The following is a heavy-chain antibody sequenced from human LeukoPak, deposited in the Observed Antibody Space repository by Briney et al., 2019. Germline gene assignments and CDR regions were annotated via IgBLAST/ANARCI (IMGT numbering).Heavy chain of an antibody. J-gene: IGHJ4*02. V-gene: IGHV5-51*01. CDR2: IHPGNSQT. CDR1: GYSFASYW. Sequence: AESLQISCRVSGYSFASYWIGWVRQLPGKALEWMAMIHPGNSQTMYSPSFHGLVSISADKSINNAYLQWSSLKASDTVMYYCARHQYWGFDYWDQGTLVTVSS. D-gene: IGHD7-27*01. CDR3: ARHQYWGFDY.